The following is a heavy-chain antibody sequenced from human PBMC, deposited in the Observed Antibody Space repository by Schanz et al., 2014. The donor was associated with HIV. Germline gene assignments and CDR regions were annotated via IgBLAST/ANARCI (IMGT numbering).Heavy chain of an antibody. CDR1: GFTFRSYG. V-gene: IGHV3-33*06. CDR2: IWYDRSNK. D-gene: IGHD3-22*01. CDR3: AKPEYDSSGNSQSHFDY. J-gene: IGHJ4*02. Sequence: QVHLVESGGGGVQPGRSLRLSCAASGFTFRSYGMHWVRQAPGKGLEWGALIWYDRSNKIYADSVKGRFTISRDNSKNTLYLQMTTLRTEDTAVYYCAKPEYDSSGNSQSHFDYWGQGTLVTVSS.